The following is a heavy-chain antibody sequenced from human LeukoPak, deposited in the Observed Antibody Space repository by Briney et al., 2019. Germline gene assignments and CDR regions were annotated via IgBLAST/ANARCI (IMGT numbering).Heavy chain of an antibody. CDR1: GGSISSYY. CDR2: FHYSGST. Sequence: SETLSLTCTVSGGSISSYYWNWIRQPPGEGLEWIGYFHYSGSTNYNPSLKSRVTISVDTSKNQFSLKLSSVTAADTAVYYCARFQSSSFDYWGQGTLVTVSS. D-gene: IGHD6-13*01. CDR3: ARFQSSSFDY. J-gene: IGHJ4*02. V-gene: IGHV4-59*01.